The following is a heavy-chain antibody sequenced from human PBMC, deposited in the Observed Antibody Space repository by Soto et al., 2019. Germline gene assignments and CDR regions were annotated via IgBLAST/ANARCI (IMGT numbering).Heavy chain of an antibody. CDR1: GFTFSSYS. Sequence: QSGGSLRLSWAASGFTFSSYSMNWVRQAPGKGLEWVSYISSSSSTIYYADSVKGRFTISRDNAKNSLYLQMKSLRDEDTAVYYCERDRIIWRPIAARPEYYFDYWGKGTLVTVSS. J-gene: IGHJ4*02. CDR2: ISSSSSTI. D-gene: IGHD6-6*01. V-gene: IGHV3-48*02. CDR3: ERDRIIWRPIAARPEYYFDY.